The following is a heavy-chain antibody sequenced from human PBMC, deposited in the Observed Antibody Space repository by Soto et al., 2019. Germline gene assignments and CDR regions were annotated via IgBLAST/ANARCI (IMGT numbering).Heavy chain of an antibody. CDR1: GGSLQGSF. CDR2: ISDSGTT. D-gene: IGHD2-8*01. V-gene: IGHV4-34*01. Sequence: SETLSLTCAVEGGSLQGSFWNWIRQSPSKGLEWIGEISDSGTTKYNPSLQSRVTISLDSSKNHFSLKLSSVTAADTAVYYCARGAQGPIAIMEYVRYGMDVWGQGTTATVSS. J-gene: IGHJ6*02. CDR3: ARGAQGPIAIMEYVRYGMDV.